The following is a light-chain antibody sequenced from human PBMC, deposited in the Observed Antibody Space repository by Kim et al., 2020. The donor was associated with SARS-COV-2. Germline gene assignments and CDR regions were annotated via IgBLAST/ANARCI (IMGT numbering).Light chain of an antibody. Sequence: LSPGERPTLSCRASQRVSSYLAWYQQKPGQAPRLLIYDASNRATGIPARFSGSGSGTDFTLTIGSLEPEDFAVYYCQQRGNWPLTFGGGTKVDIK. CDR3: QQRGNWPLT. V-gene: IGKV3-11*01. J-gene: IGKJ4*01. CDR2: DAS. CDR1: QRVSSY.